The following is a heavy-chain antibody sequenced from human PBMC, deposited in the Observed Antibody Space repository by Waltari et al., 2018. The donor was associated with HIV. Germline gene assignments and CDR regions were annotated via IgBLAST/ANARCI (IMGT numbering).Heavy chain of an antibody. CDR1: GVTFSFYG. CDR3: ARERIVGSNIEGAYHFGLDV. Sequence: QVQLVESGGRVVHPGTSLGLSCQAYGVTFSFYGIPWVRPVPGKGMQWVALISSDGKSDHYTDSVKGRFTISRDNSKTTAYLEMTSLRVGDTAVYFCARERIVGSNIEGAYHFGLDVWGQGTTVFVSS. CDR2: ISSDGKSD. D-gene: IGHD1-26*01. J-gene: IGHJ6*02. V-gene: IGHV3-30*19.